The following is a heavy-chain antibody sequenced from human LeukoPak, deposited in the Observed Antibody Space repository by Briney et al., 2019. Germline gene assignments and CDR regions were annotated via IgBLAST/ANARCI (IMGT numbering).Heavy chain of an antibody. D-gene: IGHD5-18*01. CDR1: GGSFSGYY. CDR2: INHSGST. J-gene: IGHJ3*02. Sequence: SETLSLTCAVYGGSFSGYYWSWIRQPPGKGLEWTGEINHSGSTNYNPSLKSRVTISVDTSKNQFSLRLSSVTAADTAVYYCARGGYSYGFKAFDIWGQRTKVTVSS. V-gene: IGHV4-34*01. CDR3: ARGGYSYGFKAFDI.